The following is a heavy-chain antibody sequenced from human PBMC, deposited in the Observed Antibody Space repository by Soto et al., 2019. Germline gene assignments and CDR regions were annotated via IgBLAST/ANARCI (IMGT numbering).Heavy chain of an antibody. Sequence: QVQLVESGGGVVQPGRSLRLSCAASGFTFSTYAMHWVRQAPGKGLEWVAVMAYDGSNRYYADSVKGRFTISRDSSKNTLYLQMNSLRAEDTAVYYCARDGWNWNYALDYWGQGTLVTVSS. J-gene: IGHJ4*02. CDR1: GFTFSTYA. CDR2: MAYDGSNR. CDR3: ARDGWNWNYALDY. D-gene: IGHD1-7*01. V-gene: IGHV3-30*04.